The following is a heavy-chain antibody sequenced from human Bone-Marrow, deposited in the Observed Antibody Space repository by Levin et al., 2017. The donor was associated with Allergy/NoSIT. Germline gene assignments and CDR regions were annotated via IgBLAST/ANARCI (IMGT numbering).Heavy chain of an antibody. D-gene: IGHD2-15*01. CDR2: IYWDDDN. CDR3: AHGVSPDYGSGGSCNGWFDP. J-gene: IGHJ5*02. CDR1: GFSLSTSGVG. V-gene: IGHV2-5*02. Sequence: SGPTLVKPTQTLTLTCTFSGFSLSTSGVGVGWIRQPPGKALEWLALIYWDDDNRYSPSLKSRLTITKDTSKNQVVLTMTNMDPVDTATYYCAHGVSPDYGSGGSCNGWFDPWGQGTLVTVSS.